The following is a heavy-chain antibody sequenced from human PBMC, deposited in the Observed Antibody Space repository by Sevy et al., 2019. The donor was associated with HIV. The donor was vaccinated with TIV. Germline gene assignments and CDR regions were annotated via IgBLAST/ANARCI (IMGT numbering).Heavy chain of an antibody. CDR2: ISYDGSNK. CDR3: ERVVNVDTAMVRWSDYYYYGMDV. CDR1: GFTFSSYA. D-gene: IGHD5-18*01. J-gene: IGHJ6*02. Sequence: GGSLRLSCAASGFTFSSYAMHWVRQAPGKGLEWVAVISYDGSNKYYADSVKGRFTVSRDNSKNTLFLQMNSLRAEDTAVYYCERVVNVDTAMVRWSDYYYYGMDVWGQGTTVTVSS. V-gene: IGHV3-30-3*01.